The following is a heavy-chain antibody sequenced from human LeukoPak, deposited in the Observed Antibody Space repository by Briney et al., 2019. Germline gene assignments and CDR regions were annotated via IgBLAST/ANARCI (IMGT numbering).Heavy chain of an antibody. J-gene: IGHJ6*02. CDR1: GGSISSGGYS. CDR3: ARVMVRDGMDV. CDR2: IYHSGST. D-gene: IGHD3-10*01. Sequence: PSETLSPTCAVSGGSISSGGYSWSWIRQPPGKGLEWIGYIYHSGSTYYNPSLKSRVTISVDRSKNQFSLKLSSVTAADTAVYYCARVMVRDGMDVWGRGTTVTVSS. V-gene: IGHV4-30-2*01.